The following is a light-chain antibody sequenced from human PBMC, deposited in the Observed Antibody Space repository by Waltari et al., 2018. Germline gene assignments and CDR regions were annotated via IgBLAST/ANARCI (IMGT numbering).Light chain of an antibody. Sequence: DILFTQSPGTLSFSPGERATLSCRARQSVNNNLAWLPQKPGQAPRLLIHGSSSRATGIPDRSRGGGSGEDFTFSIGGLEPQAFAVYYCQKYRSLPLTFGAGTTVALK. CDR3: QKYRSLPLT. CDR2: GSS. J-gene: IGKJ3*01. CDR1: QSVNNN. V-gene: IGKV3-20*01.